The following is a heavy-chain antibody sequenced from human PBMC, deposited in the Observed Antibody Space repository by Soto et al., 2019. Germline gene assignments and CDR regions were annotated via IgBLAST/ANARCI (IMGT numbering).Heavy chain of an antibody. CDR1: GFTFRSFA. Sequence: EVQLLESGGGLVQPGGSLRLSCEASGFTFRSFAMSWVRQAPGKGLEWVSALSGTGDSTDYANSVKGRFTISRDEYKTTLYLQMSSLRAEDTAIYYCAKDNANYGLGSFSHWGQGTLVTVSS. V-gene: IGHV3-23*01. J-gene: IGHJ4*02. D-gene: IGHD3-10*01. CDR3: AKDNANYGLGSFSH. CDR2: LSGTGDST.